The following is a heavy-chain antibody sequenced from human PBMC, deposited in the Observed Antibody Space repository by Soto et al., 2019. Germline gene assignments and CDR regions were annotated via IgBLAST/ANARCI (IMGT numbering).Heavy chain of an antibody. CDR2: ISSTSNTI. Sequence: EVQLVESGGGLVQPGGSLRLSCAASEFIFSSYSMNWVRQAPGKGLEWVSYISSTSNTIYYADSVKGRFTISRDNAQNSLYLQMNSLRDEDTAVYYCARGGIQLWPSLVYWGHGTLVTVSS. V-gene: IGHV3-48*02. CDR1: EFIFSSYS. CDR3: ARGGIQLWPSLVY. J-gene: IGHJ4*01. D-gene: IGHD5-18*01.